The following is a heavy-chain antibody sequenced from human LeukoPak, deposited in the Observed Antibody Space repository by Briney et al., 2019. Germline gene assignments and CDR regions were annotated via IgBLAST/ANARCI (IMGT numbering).Heavy chain of an antibody. CDR1: GFTFSSYW. CDR3: AKEYTGTFSPFPSYFDN. V-gene: IGHV3-23*01. D-gene: IGHD1-26*01. Sequence: GGSLRLSCAASGFTFSSYWMSWVRQAPGKGLEWVSAITGSGGRTYYADSVKGRFTISRDNSKNTLYLQMNSLRAEDTAIYYCAKEYTGTFSPFPSYFDNWGQGTLVTVSS. J-gene: IGHJ4*02. CDR2: ITGSGGRT.